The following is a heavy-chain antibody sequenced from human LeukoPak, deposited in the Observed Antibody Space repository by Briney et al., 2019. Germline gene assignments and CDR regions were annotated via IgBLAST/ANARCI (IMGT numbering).Heavy chain of an antibody. Sequence: GGSLRLSCAASGFTFSSYAMNWVRQAPGKGLEWVSVIRGSGGGSYYGDSVKGRFTIARDNSKNTLYLQMNSLRVEDTAVYYCAKDTMAGYSSGWYSPLSHGMDVWGQGTTVTVSS. CDR3: AKDTMAGYSSGWYSPLSHGMDV. D-gene: IGHD6-19*01. CDR2: IRGSGGGS. CDR1: GFTFSSYA. V-gene: IGHV3-23*01. J-gene: IGHJ6*02.